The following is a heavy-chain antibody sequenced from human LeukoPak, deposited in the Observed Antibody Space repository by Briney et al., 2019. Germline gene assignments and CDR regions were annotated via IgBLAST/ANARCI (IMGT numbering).Heavy chain of an antibody. CDR2: TSYDESSK. V-gene: IGHV3-30-3*01. D-gene: IGHD2-21*01. Sequence: GGSLRLSCAASGFTFSSYAMHWGRQAPNKGLEWVAVTSYDESSKYYADSVKGRFTISRDNSWNTLYLQMNSLRAEDTAVYYCAKDQVISGSEASDIWGQGTMVTVSS. J-gene: IGHJ3*02. CDR3: AKDQVISGSEASDI. CDR1: GFTFSSYA.